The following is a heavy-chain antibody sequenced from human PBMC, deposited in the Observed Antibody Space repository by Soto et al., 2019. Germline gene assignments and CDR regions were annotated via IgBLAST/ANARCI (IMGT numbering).Heavy chain of an antibody. D-gene: IGHD5-18*01. CDR3: ARGVSSALRDTNFDY. CDR1: GGSISSGDYY. CDR2: IYYSGTT. J-gene: IGHJ4*02. Sequence: SETLSITRTVSGGSISSGDYYWSWILQPPGKGLEWIGYIYYSGTTYYNPSLKSRVTISVDTSKNQFSLKLSSVTAADTAVYYCARGVSSALRDTNFDYCGQGTLVTVSS. V-gene: IGHV4-30-4*01.